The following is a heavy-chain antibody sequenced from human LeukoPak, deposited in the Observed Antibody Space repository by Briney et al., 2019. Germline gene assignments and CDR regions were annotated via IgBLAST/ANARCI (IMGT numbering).Heavy chain of an antibody. J-gene: IGHJ4*02. CDR2: IRYDGSNK. CDR3: AKDPLPAAMPTFDY. CDR1: GFTFSSYG. V-gene: IGHV3-30*02. D-gene: IGHD2-2*01. Sequence: GGSLRLSCAASGFTFSSYGMHWVRQAPGKGLEWVAFIRYDGSNKYYADSVKGRFTISRDNSKNTLYLQMNSLRAEDTAVYYCAKDPLPAAMPTFDYWGQGTLVTVSS.